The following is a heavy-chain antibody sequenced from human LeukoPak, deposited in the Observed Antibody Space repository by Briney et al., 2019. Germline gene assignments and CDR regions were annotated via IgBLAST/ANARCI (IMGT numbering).Heavy chain of an antibody. D-gene: IGHD3-22*01. V-gene: IGHV1-24*01. Sequence: ASVKVSCKTSGALLIELSIHWVRQSPGKGLEWMGGFDSEDGKTKAAQNFLDRVSLTEDTSLGTTYMELRSVTSQDTAVYYCVTGSSERDYYESHMFYFGDSWGQGTVVTVSS. J-gene: IGHJ4*02. CDR2: FDSEDGKT. CDR3: VTGSSERDYYESHMFYFGDS. CDR1: GALLIELS.